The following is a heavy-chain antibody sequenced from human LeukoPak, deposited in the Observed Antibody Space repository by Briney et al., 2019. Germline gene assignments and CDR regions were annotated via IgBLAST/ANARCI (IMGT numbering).Heavy chain of an antibody. J-gene: IGHJ4*02. D-gene: IGHD3-16*01. CDR1: GFAFSSHG. V-gene: IGHV3-30*03. CDR3: ARDGVLSSLDY. CDR2: ISRDGDIE. Sequence: GKSLRLSCAASGFAFSSHGIHWVRQAPGTGLEWVAVISRDGDIEKYADSVKGRFTVSRDNSRNTLYLQMNSLRAEDTAVYYCARDGVLSSLDYWGQGTLVTVSS.